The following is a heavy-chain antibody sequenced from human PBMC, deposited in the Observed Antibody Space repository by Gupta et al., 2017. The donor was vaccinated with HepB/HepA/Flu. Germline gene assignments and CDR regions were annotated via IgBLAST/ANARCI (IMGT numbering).Heavy chain of an antibody. V-gene: IGHV4-34*01. Sequence: QVQLQQWGAGLLKPSETLSLTCAVYGGSFSGYYWSWLRQPPGKGLEWIGEINHSGSTNYNPSLKSRVTISVDTSKNQFSLKLSSVTAADTAVYYCARGLDYYDSSGYLAHDYWGQGTLVTVSS. J-gene: IGHJ4*02. D-gene: IGHD3-22*01. CDR3: ARGLDYYDSSGYLAHDY. CDR1: GGSFSGYY. CDR2: INHSGST.